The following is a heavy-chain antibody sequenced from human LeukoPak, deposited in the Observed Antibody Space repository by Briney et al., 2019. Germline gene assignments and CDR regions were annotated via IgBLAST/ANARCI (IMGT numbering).Heavy chain of an antibody. CDR1: GGSISSYY. V-gene: IGHV4-59*01. CDR3: ARGRGYSYGYYFDY. J-gene: IGHJ4*02. CDR2: VYYSGST. Sequence: SETLSLTCTVSGGSISSYYWSWIRQPPGKGLEYIGYVYYSGSTNCSPSLKSRVTMAVDTSKNQFSLRLSSVTAADTAVYYCARGRGYSYGYYFDYWGQGTLVTVSS. D-gene: IGHD5-18*01.